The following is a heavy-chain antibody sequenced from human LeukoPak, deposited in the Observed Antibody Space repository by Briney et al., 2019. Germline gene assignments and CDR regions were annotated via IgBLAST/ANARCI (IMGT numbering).Heavy chain of an antibody. V-gene: IGHV1-2*02. CDR3: ARRGWAASSDS. J-gene: IGHJ4*02. D-gene: IGHD2-15*01. CDR2: INPHSGST. CDR1: GYSFTGYF. Sequence: ASVKVSCKASGYSFTGYFILWMRQAPGQGLEWLGWINPHSGSTNYAQKFQGRVTSTRDTSINTVYLEVTSLRPDDTAIYYFARRGWAASSDSWGQGTLVTVSS.